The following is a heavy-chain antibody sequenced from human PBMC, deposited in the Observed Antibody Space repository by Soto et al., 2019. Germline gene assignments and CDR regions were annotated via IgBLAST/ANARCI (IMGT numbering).Heavy chain of an antibody. J-gene: IGHJ5*02. D-gene: IGHD2-2*01. CDR1: GFTFSSYA. Sequence: VQLLESGGGFVQPGGSLRLSCVASGFTFSSYAMSWVRQAPGKGLEWVSAISDTGSSTYYADSVKGRFTVSRDNSKNTLYLQLNSLRVEDTAVYYCAKEVPYASLPKGWLAPWGQGTLVTVSS. CDR3: AKEVPYASLPKGWLAP. V-gene: IGHV3-23*01. CDR2: ISDTGSST.